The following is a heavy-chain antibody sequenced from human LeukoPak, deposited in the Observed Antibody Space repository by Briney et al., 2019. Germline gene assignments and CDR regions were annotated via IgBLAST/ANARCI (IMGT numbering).Heavy chain of an antibody. J-gene: IGHJ4*02. Sequence: SETLSLTCTVSGYSISSGYYWGWIRQPPGKGLEWIGSIYHSGSTYYNPSLKSRVTISVDTSKNQFSLKLSSVTAADTAVYYCARGALKWELPPIRARKSYYFDYWGQGTLVTVSS. CDR2: IYHSGST. CDR3: ARGALKWELPPIRARKSYYFDY. CDR1: GYSISSGYY. V-gene: IGHV4-38-2*02. D-gene: IGHD1-26*01.